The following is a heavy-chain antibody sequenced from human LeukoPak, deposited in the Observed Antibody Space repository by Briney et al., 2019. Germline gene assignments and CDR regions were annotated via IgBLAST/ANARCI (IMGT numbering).Heavy chain of an antibody. CDR2: IYYSGST. Sequence: SETLSLTCTVSGGSISSSSYYWGWIRQPPGKGLEWIGSIYYSGSTYYNPSLKSRVTISVDTSKYQFSLKLSSVTAADTAVYYCATGSYYNVGFDYWGQGTLVTVSS. CDR3: ATGSYYNVGFDY. D-gene: IGHD3-10*01. J-gene: IGHJ4*02. V-gene: IGHV4-39*01. CDR1: GGSISSSSYY.